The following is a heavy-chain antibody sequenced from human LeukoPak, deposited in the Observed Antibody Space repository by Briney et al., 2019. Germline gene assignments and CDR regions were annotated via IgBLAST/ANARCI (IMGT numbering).Heavy chain of an antibody. J-gene: IGHJ4*02. V-gene: IGHV4-34*01. Sequence: PSETLSLTCAVYGGSFSSYYWSWIRQPPGKGLEWIGEINHSGSTNYNPSLKSRVTISVDTSKNQFSLKLSSVTAADTAVYYCARGLAGGRITIFGVVIREVGFDYWGQGTLVTVSS. CDR2: INHSGST. CDR3: ARGLAGGRITIFGVVIREVGFDY. CDR1: GGSFSSYY. D-gene: IGHD3-3*01.